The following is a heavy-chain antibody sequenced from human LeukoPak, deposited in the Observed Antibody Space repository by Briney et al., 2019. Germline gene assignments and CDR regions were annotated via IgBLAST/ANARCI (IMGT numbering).Heavy chain of an antibody. CDR2: INHSGST. J-gene: IGHJ5*02. CDR3: ARTSSGPNWFDP. CDR1: GGSFSGYY. Sequence: KPSETLSLTCAVYGGSFSGYYWSWIRQPPGKGLEWIGEINHSGSTNYNPSLKSRVTISVDTSKNHFSLQLSSVSAADTAVYYCARTSSGPNWFDPWGQGTLVTVSS. D-gene: IGHD3-22*01. V-gene: IGHV4-34*01.